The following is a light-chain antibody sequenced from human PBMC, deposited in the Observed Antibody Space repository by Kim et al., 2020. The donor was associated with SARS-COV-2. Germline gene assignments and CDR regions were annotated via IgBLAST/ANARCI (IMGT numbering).Light chain of an antibody. CDR3: NSRDSSGYRLV. J-gene: IGLJ2*01. CDR1: SLRSYY. Sequence: SSELTQDPAVSVALGQTVRITCQGDSLRSYYASWYQQKPGQAPVLVIYGKNNRPSAIPDRFSGSSSGNTASLTITGAQAEDEADYYRNSRDSSGYRLVFGGGTQLTVL. CDR2: GKN. V-gene: IGLV3-19*01.